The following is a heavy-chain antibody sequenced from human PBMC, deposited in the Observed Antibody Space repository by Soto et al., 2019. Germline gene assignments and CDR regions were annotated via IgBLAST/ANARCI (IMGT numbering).Heavy chain of an antibody. V-gene: IGHV3-66*04. CDR1: GVTVSSNY. D-gene: IGHD5-18*01. J-gene: IGHJ4*02. Sequence: EVQLVESGGGLVQPGGSLRLSCAASGVTVSSNYMSWVRQAPGKGLEWVSVIYSGGSTYYADSVKGRFTISRDNSKNTLYIHMNSLRAEGTAVYYCARHGYNYGGGYFDYWGQGTLVTVSS. CDR3: ARHGYNYGGGYFDY. CDR2: IYSGGST.